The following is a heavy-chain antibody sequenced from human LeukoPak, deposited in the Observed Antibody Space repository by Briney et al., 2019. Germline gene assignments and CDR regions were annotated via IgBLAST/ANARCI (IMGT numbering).Heavy chain of an antibody. D-gene: IGHD6-19*01. Sequence: GGSLRLSCAASGFMFSDFWMTWVRQAPGKGLEWVAHIKEDGSATRSIDAVKGRFTISRDNAKNSLYLQMNTLRAEDTAVYYCVRDIGWFRFDYWGQGTLVTVSS. V-gene: IGHV3-7*03. CDR3: VRDIGWFRFDY. J-gene: IGHJ4*02. CDR2: IKEDGSAT. CDR1: GFMFSDFW.